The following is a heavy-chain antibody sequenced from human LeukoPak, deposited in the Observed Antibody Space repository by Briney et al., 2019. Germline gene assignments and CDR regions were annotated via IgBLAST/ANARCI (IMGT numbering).Heavy chain of an antibody. CDR1: GFTSNRYA. V-gene: IGHV3-23*01. CDR3: AKRNRYYDSSGGI. CDR2: ISGSGGST. Sequence: GSLRLSCSAFGFTSNRYAISLVRQAPGKGLEWVSAISGSGGSTYYADSVKGRFTISRDNSKNTLYLQMNSLRAEDTAVYYCAKRNRYYDSSGGIWGQGTLVTVSS. D-gene: IGHD3-22*01. J-gene: IGHJ4*02.